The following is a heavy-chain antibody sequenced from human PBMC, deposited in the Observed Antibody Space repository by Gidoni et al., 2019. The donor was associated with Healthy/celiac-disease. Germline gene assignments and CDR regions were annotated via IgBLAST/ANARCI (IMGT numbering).Heavy chain of an antibody. Sequence: QVQLVESGGGVVQPGRSLRLSCAASGFTFSSSGMHWVRQAPGKGLEWVAVIGYDGSNKYYADSVKGRFTISRDNSKNTLYLQMNSLRAEDTAVYYCARDRLRFLEEGLRGMDVWGQGTTVTVSS. CDR1: GFTFSSSG. J-gene: IGHJ6*02. V-gene: IGHV3-33*01. D-gene: IGHD3-3*01. CDR3: ARDRLRFLEEGLRGMDV. CDR2: IGYDGSNK.